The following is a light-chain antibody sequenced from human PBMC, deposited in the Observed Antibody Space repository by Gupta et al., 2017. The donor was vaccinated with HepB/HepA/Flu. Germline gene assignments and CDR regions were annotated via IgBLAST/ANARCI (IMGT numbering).Light chain of an antibody. Sequence: SSELPQDPAVSVALGQTVRITCQGDSLRNCYASWYQQKPGRAPLLVIYGKNNRPSGIPDRFSGSTSLDTASLTITGAQAEDEADYDCNSRESSGDHLVLFGGGTKVTVL. CDR2: GKN. CDR3: NSRESSGDHLVL. V-gene: IGLV3-19*01. J-gene: IGLJ2*01. CDR1: SLRNCY.